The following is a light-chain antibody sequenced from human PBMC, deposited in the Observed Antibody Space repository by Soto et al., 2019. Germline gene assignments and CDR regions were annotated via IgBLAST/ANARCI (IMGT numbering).Light chain of an antibody. CDR3: CSYARPGTLYV. CDR2: EVS. CDR1: SSDVGTYNL. Sequence: LSQPASVSGSPGQSIAISCTGTSSDVGTYNLVSWYQQPPGKAPKLIIFEVSKRPSGVSDRFSGSKSGDTASLTISGLQGEDEADYYCCSYARPGTLYVFGTGTKVTVL. V-gene: IGLV2-23*02. J-gene: IGLJ1*01.